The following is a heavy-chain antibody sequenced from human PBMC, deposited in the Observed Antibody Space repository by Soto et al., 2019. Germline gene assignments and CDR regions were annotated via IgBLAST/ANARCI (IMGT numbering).Heavy chain of an antibody. D-gene: IGHD4-17*01. V-gene: IGHV1-3*01. CDR3: ARGIFYGDYYYYYYMDV. CDR2: INAGNGNT. J-gene: IGHJ6*03. CDR1: GYTFTSYA. Sequence: ASVKVSCKASGYTFTSYAMHWVRQAPGQRLEWMGWINAGNGNTKYSQKFQGRVTITRDTSASTAYMELSSLRSEDTAVYYCARGIFYGDYYYYYYMDVWGKGTTVTVSS.